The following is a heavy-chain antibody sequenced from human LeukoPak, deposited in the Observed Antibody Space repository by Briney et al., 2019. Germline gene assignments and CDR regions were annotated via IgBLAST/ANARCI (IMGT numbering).Heavy chain of an antibody. Sequence: PGGSLRLSCAASGLTFSSYAMMWLRQVPGKGLEWVSAIIGNGGWALYADSVKGRFTISRDNTRNTLYLQMSSLRAEDTAVYYCAKDPNGDYIGAFDFWGQGTMVTVSS. D-gene: IGHD4-17*01. J-gene: IGHJ3*01. CDR1: GLTFSSYA. CDR2: IIGNGGWA. CDR3: AKDPNGDYIGAFDF. V-gene: IGHV3-23*01.